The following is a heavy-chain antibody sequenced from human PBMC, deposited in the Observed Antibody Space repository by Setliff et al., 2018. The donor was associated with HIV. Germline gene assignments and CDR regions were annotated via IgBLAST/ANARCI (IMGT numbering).Heavy chain of an antibody. Sequence: SETLSLTCTVSGGSISSSSYYWGWIRQPPGKGLEWIGTIYYSGSAYYKPSLKNRCTISLHTSQKQFSLKVSSVTAADTAVYYCARRGAYGYDYFDYWGPGILVTVSS. CDR2: IYYSGSA. CDR3: ARRGAYGYDYFDY. D-gene: IGHD5-12*01. J-gene: IGHJ4*02. V-gene: IGHV4-39*07. CDR1: GGSISSSSYY.